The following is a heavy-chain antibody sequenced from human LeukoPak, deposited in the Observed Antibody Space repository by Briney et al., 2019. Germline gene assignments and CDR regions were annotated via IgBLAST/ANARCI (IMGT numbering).Heavy chain of an antibody. CDR1: GFTFSSYG. CDR3: AKDGYCSSTSCYQGAAFDI. CDR2: IGKDGAAK. D-gene: IGHD2-2*01. V-gene: IGHV3-33*03. J-gene: IGHJ3*02. Sequence: GGSLRLSCAASGFTFSSYGIHWVRQAPGKGLEWVAVIGKDGAAKHYAESVRGRFTISRDNSKNTLDLQMNSLRAEDTAVYYCAKDGYCSSTSCYQGAAFDIWGQGTMVTVSS.